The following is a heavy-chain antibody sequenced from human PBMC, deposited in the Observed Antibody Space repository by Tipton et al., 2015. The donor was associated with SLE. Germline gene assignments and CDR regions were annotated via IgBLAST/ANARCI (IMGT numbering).Heavy chain of an antibody. D-gene: IGHD5-24*01. CDR1: GGSITTNLHY. Sequence: TLSLTCIVSGGSITTNLHYWAWIRQPPGTGPEWIGSIFYSGTTYYNPSLASRVIVSIGRSKNQFSLRLTSVTAADTAVYYCARRSVELAASFDYWGQGSLVTVSS. CDR3: ARRSVELAASFDY. J-gene: IGHJ4*02. CDR2: IFYSGTT. V-gene: IGHV4-39*07.